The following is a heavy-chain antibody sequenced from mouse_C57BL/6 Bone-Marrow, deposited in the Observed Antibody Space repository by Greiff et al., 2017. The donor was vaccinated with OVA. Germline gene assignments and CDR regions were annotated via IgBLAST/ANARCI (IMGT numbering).Heavy chain of an antibody. D-gene: IGHD2-2*01. CDR3: ARSHGYYFDY. V-gene: IGHV1-19*01. CDR2: INPYNGGT. CDR1: GYTFTDYY. J-gene: IGHJ2*01. Sequence: EVKLMESGPVLVKPGASVKMSCKASGYTFTDYYMNWVKQSHGKSLEWIGVINPYNGGTSYNQKFKGKATLTVDKSSSTAYMELNSLTSEDSAVYYCARSHGYYFDYWGQGTTLTVSS.